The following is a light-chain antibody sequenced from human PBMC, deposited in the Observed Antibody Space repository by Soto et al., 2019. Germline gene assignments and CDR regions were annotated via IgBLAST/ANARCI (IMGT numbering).Light chain of an antibody. Sequence: IVMTQSPATLSVSPGERATLSCRASQSIDNKLAWYQQRPGQAPRLLIYGASTRVTGIPGRFSGSGSGTEFTITISGLQSEDFGVYYCQQYKSWRTFGQGTNVETK. V-gene: IGKV3-15*01. CDR2: GAS. CDR1: QSIDNK. J-gene: IGKJ1*01. CDR3: QQYKSWRT.